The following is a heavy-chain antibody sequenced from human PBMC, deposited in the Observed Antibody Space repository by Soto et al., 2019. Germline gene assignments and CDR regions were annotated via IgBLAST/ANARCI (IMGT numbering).Heavy chain of an antibody. J-gene: IGHJ4*02. CDR2: IYYSGST. D-gene: IGHD4-17*01. V-gene: IGHV4-30-4*01. Sequence: SETLSLTCTVSGGSISSGDYYWSWIRQPPGKGLEWIGYIYYSGSTYYNPSLKSRVTISVDTSKNQFSLKLSSVIAADTAVYYCARDRYGDDELDYWGQGTLVTVSS. CDR1: GGSISSGDYY. CDR3: ARDRYGDDELDY.